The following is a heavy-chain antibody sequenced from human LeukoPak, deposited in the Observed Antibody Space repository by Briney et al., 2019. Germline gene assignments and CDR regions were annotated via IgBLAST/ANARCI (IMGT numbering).Heavy chain of an antibody. J-gene: IGHJ6*03. D-gene: IGHD6-13*01. CDR1: GYTFTSYY. CDR3: ARDRRRIAAAGTNYYYYMDV. Sequence: ASVKVSCKASGYTFTSYYMHWVRQAPGQGLEWMGRINPNSGGTNYAQKFQGRVTMTRDTSISTAYMELSRLRSDDTAVYYCARDRRRIAAAGTNYYYYMDVWGKGTTVTVSS. CDR2: INPNSGGT. V-gene: IGHV1-2*06.